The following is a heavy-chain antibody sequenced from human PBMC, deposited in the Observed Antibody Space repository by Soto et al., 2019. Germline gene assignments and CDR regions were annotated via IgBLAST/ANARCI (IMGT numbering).Heavy chain of an antibody. Sequence: PGGSLRLSCAASGFTFSDYWMHWVRQAPGKGLVWVSRISSSSSYIYYADSVKGRFTISRDNAKNSLYLQMNSLRAEDTAVYYCARELWEYYYDSSGYYFDYWGQGTLVTVSS. V-gene: IGHV3-21*01. CDR2: ISSSSSYI. J-gene: IGHJ4*02. D-gene: IGHD3-22*01. CDR1: GFTFSDYW. CDR3: ARELWEYYYDSSGYYFDY.